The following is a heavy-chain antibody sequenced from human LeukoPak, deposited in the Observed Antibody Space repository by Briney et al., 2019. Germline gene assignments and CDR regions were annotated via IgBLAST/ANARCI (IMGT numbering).Heavy chain of an antibody. D-gene: IGHD4/OR15-4a*01. J-gene: IGHJ3*02. CDR2: INWNGGST. V-gene: IGHV3-20*01. CDR3: ARAVGASSDDAFDI. Sequence: PGEPLSLSCEAPGLPLDNNGLTWARQPQGKGLNWALGINWNGGSTGYADSVKGRFTISRDNAKNSLYLQMNSLRAEDTALYHCARAVGASSDDAFDIWGQGTMVTVSS. CDR1: GLPLDNNG.